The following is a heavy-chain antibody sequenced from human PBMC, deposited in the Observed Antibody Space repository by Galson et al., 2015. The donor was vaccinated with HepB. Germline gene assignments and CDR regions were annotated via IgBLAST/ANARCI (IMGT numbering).Heavy chain of an antibody. J-gene: IGHJ4*02. V-gene: IGHV3-53*01. Sequence: SLRLSCAASGFTVSSHYMSWVRQAPGKGLEWVSIIYSGGTTHYADSVKGRFTISRDNSKNTLYLQMTSLTAEDTAVYFCARGGQGDLDFAYWGQGTLVTVSS. CDR1: GFTVSSHY. CDR3: ARGGQGDLDFAY. D-gene: IGHD2-21*02. CDR2: IYSGGTT.